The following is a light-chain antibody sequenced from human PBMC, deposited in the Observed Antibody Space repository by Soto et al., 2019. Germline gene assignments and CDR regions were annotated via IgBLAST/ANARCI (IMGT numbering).Light chain of an antibody. Sequence: DIQMAQSPPSLSASVGDRVTITCRTSQSINTFLNWYQQKPGQAPKRLIYAASRLQSGVPSRFSGSGSGTDFSLTISSLQPEDFATYYCQQTYTTPWTFGQGTRVEIK. J-gene: IGKJ1*01. CDR2: AAS. CDR3: QQTYTTPWT. V-gene: IGKV1-39*01. CDR1: QSINTF.